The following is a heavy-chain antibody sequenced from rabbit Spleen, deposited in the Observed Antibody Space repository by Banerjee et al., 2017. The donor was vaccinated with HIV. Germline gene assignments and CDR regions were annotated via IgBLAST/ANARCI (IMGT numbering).Heavy chain of an antibody. V-gene: IGHV1S40*01. CDR2: IAGGSSGFT. D-gene: IGHD8-1*01. J-gene: IGHJ6*01. CDR1: GVSFSYSYY. Sequence: QSLEESGGDLVKPGASLTLPCTASGVSFSYSYYMCCVRQAPGKGLEWIACIAGGSSGFTYSATWAKGRFTISKTSSTTVTLQLTSLTAADTATYFCARDSGSSFSSYGMDLWGQGTLVTVS. CDR3: ARDSGSSFSSYGMDL.